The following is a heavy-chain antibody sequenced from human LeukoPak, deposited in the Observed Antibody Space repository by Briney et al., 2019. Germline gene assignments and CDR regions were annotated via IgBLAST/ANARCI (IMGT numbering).Heavy chain of an antibody. CDR1: GGSISSYY. CDR2: IYYSGST. J-gene: IGHJ3*02. V-gene: IGHV4-59*01. D-gene: IGHD4-23*01. CDR3: ARDRQYGGNSPGAFDI. Sequence: KTSETLSLTCTVSGGSISSYYWSWIRQPPGKELEWIGYIYYSGSTNYNPSLKSRVTISVDTSKNQFSLKLSSVTAADTAVYYCARDRQYGGNSPGAFDIWGQGTMVTVSS.